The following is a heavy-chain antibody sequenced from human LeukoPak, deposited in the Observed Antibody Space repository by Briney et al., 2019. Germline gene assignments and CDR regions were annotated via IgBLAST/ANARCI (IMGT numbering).Heavy chain of an antibody. J-gene: IGHJ4*02. V-gene: IGHV1-69*05. D-gene: IGHD3-3*01. CDR2: IIPIFGTA. Sequence: ASVKVSCKASGGTFSSYAISWVRQAPGQGLGWMGGIIPIFGTANYAQKFQGRVTITTDESTSTAYMELSSLRSEDTAVYYCARDSGYYDFWSGYYTGRAFDYWGQGTLVTVSS. CDR1: GGTFSSYA. CDR3: ARDSGYYDFWSGYYTGRAFDY.